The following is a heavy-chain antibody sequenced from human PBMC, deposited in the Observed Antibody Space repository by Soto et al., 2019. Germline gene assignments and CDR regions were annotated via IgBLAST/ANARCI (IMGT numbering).Heavy chain of an antibody. CDR2: ISSSNRTI. CDR3: AREGWPLLQTGMDV. J-gene: IGHJ6*02. CDR1: GFTFRSYS. V-gene: IGHV3-48*02. D-gene: IGHD2-15*01. Sequence: GGSLRLSCAASGFTFRSYSMTWVRQAPGKGLEWVSYISSSNRTINYADSVKGRFIISRDNAKNSLYLQMHSLRDEDTAVYYCAREGWPLLQTGMDVWCQGTTVTVSS.